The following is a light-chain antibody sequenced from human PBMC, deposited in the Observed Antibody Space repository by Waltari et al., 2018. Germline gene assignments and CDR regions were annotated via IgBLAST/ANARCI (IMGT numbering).Light chain of an antibody. Sequence: QSALTQPRSVSGSPGQSVTISCTGTSRDVWGYHYVSWFQQHPGKVPKLLIYDVSERPSDVPDRFSGSKSANTASLTISGLQTEDEADYYCCSFAGSYTFVFGTGTRVTVL. CDR2: DVS. CDR3: CSFAGSYTFV. J-gene: IGLJ1*01. V-gene: IGLV2-11*02. CDR1: SRDVWGYHY.